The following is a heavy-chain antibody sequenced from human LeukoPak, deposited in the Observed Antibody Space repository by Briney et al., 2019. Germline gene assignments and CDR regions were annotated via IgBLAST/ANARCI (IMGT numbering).Heavy chain of an antibody. Sequence: PGGSLRLSCAASGFTFSSYWMSWVRQAPGKGLEWVANIKQDGSEKYYVDSVKGRFTISRDNAKNSLYLQMNSLRAEDTAVYYCAKDRAYGSSGWPFDYWGQGTLVTVSS. J-gene: IGHJ4*02. D-gene: IGHD6-19*01. V-gene: IGHV3-7*03. CDR3: AKDRAYGSSGWPFDY. CDR2: IKQDGSEK. CDR1: GFTFSSYW.